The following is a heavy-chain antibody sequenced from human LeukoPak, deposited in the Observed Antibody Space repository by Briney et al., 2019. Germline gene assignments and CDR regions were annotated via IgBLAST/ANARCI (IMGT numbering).Heavy chain of an antibody. J-gene: IGHJ5*02. CDR2: MNPNSGNT. CDR3: ARRRKGHLNWFDP. V-gene: IGHV1-8*03. Sequence: ASVKVSCKASGYTFTSYDINWVRQATGQGLEWMGWMNPNSGNTGYAQKFQGRVTITMNTSISTAYMELSSLRSEDTAVYYCARRRKGHLNWFDPWGRGTLVTVSS. CDR1: GYTFTSYD.